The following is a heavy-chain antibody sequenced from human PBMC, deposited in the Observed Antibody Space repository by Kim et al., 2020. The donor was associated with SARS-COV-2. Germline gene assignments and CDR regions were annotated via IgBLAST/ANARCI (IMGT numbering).Heavy chain of an antibody. J-gene: IGHJ4*02. Sequence: EGSHTSDADPGKGRFTIYRDNGKNTLYLQRNSLRAEDTAVYYCTATGAAGYWGQGTLVTVSS. CDR3: TATGAAGY. V-gene: IGHV3-74*01. CDR2: EGSHT. D-gene: IGHD2-8*02.